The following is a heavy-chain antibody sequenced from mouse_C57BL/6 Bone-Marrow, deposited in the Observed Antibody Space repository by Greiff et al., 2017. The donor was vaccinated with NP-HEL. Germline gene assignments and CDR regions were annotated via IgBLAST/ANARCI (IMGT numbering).Heavy chain of an antibody. CDR1: GYSITSGYY. V-gene: IGHV3-6*01. Sequence: EVQLQQSGPGLVKPSQSLSLTCSVTGYSITSGYYWNWIRQFPGNKLEWMGYISYDGSNNYNPSLKNRISITRDTSKNQFFLKLNSVTTEDTATYYCANLPRNYWGQGTTLTVSS. CDR3: ANLPRNY. J-gene: IGHJ2*01. D-gene: IGHD5-5*01. CDR2: ISYDGSN.